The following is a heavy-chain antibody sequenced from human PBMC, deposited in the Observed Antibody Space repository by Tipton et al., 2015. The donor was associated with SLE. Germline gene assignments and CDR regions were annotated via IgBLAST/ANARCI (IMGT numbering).Heavy chain of an antibody. Sequence: TLSLTCAVFCGSFCGYYWTWIGQSPGEGLEWIGAVNSSGTTNNNPSLKSRVSISVDTSKNHFSLTLTSMTAADTAVYYCARPRRPYSNPTNWFDSWGQGTLVTVSS. CDR2: VNSSGTT. CDR1: CGSFCGYY. J-gene: IGHJ5*01. CDR3: ARPRRPYSNPTNWFDS. D-gene: IGHD4-11*01. V-gene: IGHV4-34*01.